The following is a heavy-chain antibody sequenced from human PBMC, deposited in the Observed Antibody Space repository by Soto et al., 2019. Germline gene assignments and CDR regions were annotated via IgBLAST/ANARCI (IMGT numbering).Heavy chain of an antibody. CDR1: GFTFRTNV. CDR3: VKHYTFHDVFDM. CDR2: ITSSGGST. V-gene: IGHV3-23*01. D-gene: IGHD3-10*01. Sequence: EVQLLESGGGLVQPGGSLRLSCVASGFTFRTNVMSWVRQTPGKGLAWVSAITSSGGSTYYADSVKGRFTISRDNSKNTLYLQMNSLRAEDTAVYHCVKHYTFHDVFDMWGQGTMVTVSS. J-gene: IGHJ3*02.